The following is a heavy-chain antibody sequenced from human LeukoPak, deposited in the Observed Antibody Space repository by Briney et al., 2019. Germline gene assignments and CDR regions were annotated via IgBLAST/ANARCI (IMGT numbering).Heavy chain of an antibody. J-gene: IGHJ5*02. CDR2: IYFSGST. V-gene: IGHV4-39*01. CDR3: ARNKYCYGSKNYGVPNWFDP. Sequence: PSETLSLTCTVSGASISSNSYYWGWIRQPPGKGLEWIGSIYFSGSTYYNPSLKSRVTISIDTSKNQFSLKLSSVTAADTAVYYCARNKYCYGSKNYGVPNWFDPWGQGTLVTVSS. D-gene: IGHD3-10*01. CDR1: GASISSNSYY.